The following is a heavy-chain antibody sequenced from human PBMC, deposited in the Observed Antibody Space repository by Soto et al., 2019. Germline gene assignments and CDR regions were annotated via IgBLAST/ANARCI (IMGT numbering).Heavy chain of an antibody. D-gene: IGHD3-16*02. CDR2: ISSSSSYI. V-gene: IGHV3-21*01. Sequence: GGSLRLSCAASGFTFSSYSMNWVRQAPGKGLEWVSSISSSSSYIYYADSVKGRFTISRDNAKNSLYLQMNSLRAEDTAVYYCAREPVGLSWYYYYYMDVWGKGTTVTVSS. J-gene: IGHJ6*03. CDR3: AREPVGLSWYYYYYMDV. CDR1: GFTFSSYS.